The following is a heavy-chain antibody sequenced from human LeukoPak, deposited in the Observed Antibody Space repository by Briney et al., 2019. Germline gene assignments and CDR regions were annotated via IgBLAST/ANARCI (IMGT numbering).Heavy chain of an antibody. Sequence: SETLSLTCTASGGSISSSSYSWGWIRQPPGKGLEWIGSIYYSGSTYYNPSLKSRVTISVDTSKNQFSLKLSSVTAADTAVYYCARSRSTTYYYDSSGSPDAFDIWGQGTMVTVSS. V-gene: IGHV4-39*07. CDR1: GGSISSSSYS. CDR2: IYYSGST. CDR3: ARSRSTTYYYDSSGSPDAFDI. J-gene: IGHJ3*02. D-gene: IGHD3-22*01.